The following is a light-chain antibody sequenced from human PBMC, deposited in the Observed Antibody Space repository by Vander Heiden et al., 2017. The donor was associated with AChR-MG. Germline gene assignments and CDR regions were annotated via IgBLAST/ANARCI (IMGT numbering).Light chain of an antibody. V-gene: IGKV3-15*01. J-gene: IGKJ4*01. CDR1: QSVSSN. CDR3: QQYNNWLSLT. CDR2: GAS. Sequence: EIVMTQSPATLSVSPGERATLSCRASQSVSSNLAWYQQKPGQAPRLLIYGASTRATEFTLTISSLQSEDFADYYCQQYNNWLSLTFGGGTKVEIK.